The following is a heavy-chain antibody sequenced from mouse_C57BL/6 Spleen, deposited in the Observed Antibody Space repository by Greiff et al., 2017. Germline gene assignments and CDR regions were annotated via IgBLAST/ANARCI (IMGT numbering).Heavy chain of an antibody. D-gene: IGHD1-1*01. Sequence: EVKLMESGGGLVKPGGSLKLSCAASGFTFSSYAMSWVRQTPEQRLEWVATISDGGSYTYYPDNVKGRFTISRDNAKNNLYLQMSHLKSEDAAMYYCARAYGSNYVYFDYWGQGTTLTVSS. CDR1: GFTFSSYA. CDR2: ISDGGSYT. J-gene: IGHJ2*01. CDR3: ARAYGSNYVYFDY. V-gene: IGHV5-4*03.